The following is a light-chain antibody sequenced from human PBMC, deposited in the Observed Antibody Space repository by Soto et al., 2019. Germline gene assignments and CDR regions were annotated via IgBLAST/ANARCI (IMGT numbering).Light chain of an antibody. CDR3: QQFYRYPWT. CDR1: QSVDTC. J-gene: IGKJ1*01. V-gene: IGKV1-5*03. Sequence: DIQMTQSPSTLSASVGDRVTITCRASQSVDTCLAWYQQKPGNAPHLLIYKASSLETGVLSSFSGSGSVTEFTLTISSLQPDDFATYYCQQFYRYPWTFGQGTKVEIK. CDR2: KAS.